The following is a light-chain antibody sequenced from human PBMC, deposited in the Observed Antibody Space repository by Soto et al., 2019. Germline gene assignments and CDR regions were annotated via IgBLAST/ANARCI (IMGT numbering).Light chain of an antibody. V-gene: IGLV2-23*01. CDR2: EGS. CDR3: CSYADLFL. Sequence: QSALTKPAYVSGSPGQSITISCTGTSSDVGNYNLVSWYQQHPGKAHKLLIYEGSKRPSGVSNRFSGSKSGNTASLTISRLQTEDEADYYCCSYADLFLFGGGTKLTVL. J-gene: IGLJ2*01. CDR1: SSDVGNYNL.